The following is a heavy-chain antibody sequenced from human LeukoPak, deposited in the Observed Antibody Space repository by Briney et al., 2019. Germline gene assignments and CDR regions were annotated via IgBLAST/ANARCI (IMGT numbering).Heavy chain of an antibody. D-gene: IGHD6-19*01. CDR1: GYTFTGYY. CDR3: ARDPDSSGWYPDY. Sequence: ASVKVSCKASGYTFTGYYMHWVRQAPGQGLEWMGRINPNSGGTNYAQQFQGRVTMTRDTSISTAYMGLSRLRSDDTAVYYCARDPDSSGWYPDYWGQGTLVTVSS. J-gene: IGHJ4*02. CDR2: INPNSGGT. V-gene: IGHV1-2*06.